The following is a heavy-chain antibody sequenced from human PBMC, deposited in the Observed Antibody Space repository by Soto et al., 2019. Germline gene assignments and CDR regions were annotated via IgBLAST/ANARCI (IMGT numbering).Heavy chain of an antibody. CDR3: AHISPDGSFDV. D-gene: IGHD3-10*01. J-gene: IGHJ3*01. CDR2: VFWDDDK. V-gene: IGHV2-5*02. Sequence: QITMRESGPPLVKPTQTLTLTCSFSGFSLSASGVGVGWIRQPPGKALEWLALVFWDDDKFYSPPLQSRLTSSKDTSKNQVVLTVTNIDPVDTATYNCAHISPDGSFDVWGQGTMVTVSS. CDR1: GFSLSASGVG.